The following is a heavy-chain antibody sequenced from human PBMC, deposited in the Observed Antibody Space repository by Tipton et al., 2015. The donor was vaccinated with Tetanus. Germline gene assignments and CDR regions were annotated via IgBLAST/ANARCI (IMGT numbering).Heavy chain of an antibody. CDR2: IYPDDSDT. J-gene: IGHJ6*03. D-gene: IGHD3-16*01. V-gene: IGHV5-51*01. CDR3: ARLGRQGGALRKLYYYYFLDV. CDR1: GYRFTDYW. Sequence: QSGAEVKKAGESLKISCKGSGYRFTDYWIGWVRQMPGKGLEWMGIIYPDDSDTKYSPSFQGQVTISVDKSINTAYLQWSSLKASDTAMYFCARLGRQGGALRKLYYYYFLDVWGKGTTVTVSS.